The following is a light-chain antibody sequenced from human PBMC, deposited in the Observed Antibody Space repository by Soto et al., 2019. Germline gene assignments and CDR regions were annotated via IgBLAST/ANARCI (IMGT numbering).Light chain of an antibody. Sequence: QSVLTQPASVSGSPGQSITISCTGTSSDVGGYKYVSWFQHHPGKAPKLMIYDVTNRPSGVSNRFSGSKSGNTATLTSSGLQAEDEADYYCTSYTSSSTGVFGGGTKLTVL. V-gene: IGLV2-14*01. CDR2: DVT. J-gene: IGLJ3*02. CDR3: TSYTSSSTGV. CDR1: SSDVGGYKY.